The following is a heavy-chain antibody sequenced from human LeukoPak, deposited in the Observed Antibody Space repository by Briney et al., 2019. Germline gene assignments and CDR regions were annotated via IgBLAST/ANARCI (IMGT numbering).Heavy chain of an antibody. V-gene: IGHV4-34*01. CDR2: INHSGST. CDR3: ARGDVDTAMAPFDY. D-gene: IGHD5-18*01. CDR1: GGSFSGYY. J-gene: IGHJ4*02. Sequence: SETLSLTCAVYGGSFSGYYWSWIRQPPGKGLEWIGEINHSGSTNYNPSLKSRVTISVDTSKNQFSLKLSSVTAADTAVYYCARGDVDTAMAPFDYWGQGTLVTASS.